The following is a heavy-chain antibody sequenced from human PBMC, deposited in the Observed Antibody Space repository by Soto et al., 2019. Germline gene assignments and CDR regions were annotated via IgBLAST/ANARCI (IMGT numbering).Heavy chain of an antibody. CDR1: GYTFTSYY. Sequence: GASVKVSCKASGYTFTSYYMHWVRQAPGQGLEWMGMISPYNGNKSYAERFQGRVTMTTATSTTTEYIEMSSLRAEDTAVYYCARDRDDSSWSSAEYLQHGGQGTLVTVSS. V-gene: IGHV1-46*01. J-gene: IGHJ1*01. D-gene: IGHD6-13*01. CDR3: ARDRDDSSWSSAEYLQH. CDR2: ISPYNGNK.